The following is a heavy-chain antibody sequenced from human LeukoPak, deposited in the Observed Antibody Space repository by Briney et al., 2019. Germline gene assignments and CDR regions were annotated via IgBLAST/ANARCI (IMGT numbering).Heavy chain of an antibody. D-gene: IGHD3-22*01. CDR3: AKDYDYYDSSGYYTDAFDI. CDR1: GFTFSTYS. V-gene: IGHV3-48*01. J-gene: IGHJ3*02. Sequence: PGGSLRLSCAASGFTFSTYSMNWVRQAPGKGLEWVSYISSSSSTIYYADSVKGRYTLSRDNTKNSLYLQMNSLRAEDTAVYYCAKDYDYYDSSGYYTDAFDIWGQGTMVTVSS. CDR2: ISSSSSTI.